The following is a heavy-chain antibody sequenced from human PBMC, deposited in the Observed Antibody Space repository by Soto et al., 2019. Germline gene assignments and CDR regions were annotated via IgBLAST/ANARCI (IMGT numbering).Heavy chain of an antibody. CDR1: GYSFTSYW. J-gene: IGHJ6*02. Sequence: GESLKISCNGSGYSFTSYWIGWVRQMPGKGLEWMGIIYPGDSDTRYSPSFQGQVTISADKSISTAYLQWSSLKASDTAMYYCARHRFGYCSSTSCYRTSYYYYGMDVWGQGTTVTVSS. V-gene: IGHV5-51*01. CDR2: IYPGDSDT. D-gene: IGHD2-2*03. CDR3: ARHRFGYCSSTSCYRTSYYYYGMDV.